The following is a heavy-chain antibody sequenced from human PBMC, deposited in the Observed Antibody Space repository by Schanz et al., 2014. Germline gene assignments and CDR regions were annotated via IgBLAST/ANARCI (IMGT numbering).Heavy chain of an antibody. V-gene: IGHV3-23*01. CDR2: ISGSGGST. J-gene: IGHJ3*02. D-gene: IGHD5-18*01. CDR1: GFTFSSYV. Sequence: EVHLLESGGGLVQPGGSLRLSCAASGFTFSSYVMSWVRQAPGKGLEWVSAISGSGGSTYYADSVKGRFTISRDNSKNSLYLQMNGLRAEDTAVYYCARVALPGYSSPRDAFDIWGQGTMVTVSS. CDR3: ARVALPGYSSPRDAFDI.